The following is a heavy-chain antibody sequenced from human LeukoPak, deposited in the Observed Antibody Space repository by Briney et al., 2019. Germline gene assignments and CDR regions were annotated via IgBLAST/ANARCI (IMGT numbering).Heavy chain of an antibody. D-gene: IGHD6-13*01. Sequence: GGSLTLSCAACGFTFSDYYMSWIRQARGEGLEGVSYISSSGSNIYYADSLKGRFTISRDNAKNSLYLQMNSLRAEDTAVYYCARDGESIAAAAYNWFDPWGQGTLVTVSS. J-gene: IGHJ5*02. CDR1: GFTFSDYY. CDR2: ISSSGSNI. CDR3: ARDGESIAAAAYNWFDP. V-gene: IGHV3-11*01.